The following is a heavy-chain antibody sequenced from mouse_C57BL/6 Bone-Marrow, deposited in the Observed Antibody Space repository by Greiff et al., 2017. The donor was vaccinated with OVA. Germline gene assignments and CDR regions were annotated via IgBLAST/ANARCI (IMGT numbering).Heavy chain of an antibody. CDR2: IHPNSGST. Sequence: QVQLQQPGAELVKPGASVKLSCKASGYTFTSYWMHWVKQRPGQGLEWIGMIHPNSGSTNYNEKFKSKATLTVDKSSSTAYMQLSSLTSEDSAVYYCDLTLYYYAMDYGGQGTSVTVSS. V-gene: IGHV1-64*01. J-gene: IGHJ4*01. CDR1: GYTFTSYW. CDR3: DLTLYYYAMDY. D-gene: IGHD4-1*01.